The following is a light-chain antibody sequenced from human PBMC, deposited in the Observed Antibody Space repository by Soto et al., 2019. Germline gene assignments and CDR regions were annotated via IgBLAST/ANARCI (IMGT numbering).Light chain of an antibody. Sequence: AIQMTQSPSSFSASTGDRVTITCRASQGISSYLAWYQQKPGKAPKLLIYAASTLQSGVPSRFSGSGSGTDFTLTISCLQSEDFATYYCHQYYSYPLTFGGGTKVDIK. CDR2: AAS. CDR1: QGISSY. J-gene: IGKJ4*01. CDR3: HQYYSYPLT. V-gene: IGKV1-8*01.